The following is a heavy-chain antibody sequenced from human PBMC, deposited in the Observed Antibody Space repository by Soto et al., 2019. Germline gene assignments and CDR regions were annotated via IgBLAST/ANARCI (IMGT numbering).Heavy chain of an antibody. CDR1: GGSISSYY. J-gene: IGHJ6*03. CDR3: ARASDYGDSYYYYYYMDV. CDR2: IYYSGST. V-gene: IGHV4-59*08. D-gene: IGHD4-17*01. Sequence: SETLSLTCTVSGGSISSYYWSWIRQPPGKGLEWIGYIYYSGSTNYNPSLKSRVTISVDTSKNHFSLKLSSVTAADTAVYYCARASDYGDSYYYYYYMDVWGKGTTVTVSS.